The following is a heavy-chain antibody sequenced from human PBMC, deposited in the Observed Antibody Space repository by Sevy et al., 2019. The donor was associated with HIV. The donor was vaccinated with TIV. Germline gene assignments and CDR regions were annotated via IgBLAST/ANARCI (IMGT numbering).Heavy chain of an antibody. CDR2: ISYDGSNK. Sequence: GGSLRLSCAASGFTFSSYGMHWVRQAPGKGLEWVAVISYDGSNKYYADSVKGRFTISRDNSKNTLYLQMNSLRAEDTAVYYCGGEGVGGFSYSLDCWGQGTLVTVSS. V-gene: IGHV3-30*03. D-gene: IGHD5-18*01. CDR3: GGEGVGGFSYSLDC. J-gene: IGHJ4*02. CDR1: GFTFSSYG.